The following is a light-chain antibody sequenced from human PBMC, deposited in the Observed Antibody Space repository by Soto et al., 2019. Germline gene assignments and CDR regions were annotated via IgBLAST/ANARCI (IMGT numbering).Light chain of an antibody. Sequence: DIQMTQSPSTLSESVGDRVTITCRASQSISSWLAWYQQKPGKAPKLLIYDASSLESGDPSRFSGSGSGTEFTLTISSLQPDDFATYYCQQYNSYSGTFGQGTKVEIK. J-gene: IGKJ1*01. CDR1: QSISSW. CDR3: QQYNSYSGT. CDR2: DAS. V-gene: IGKV1-5*01.